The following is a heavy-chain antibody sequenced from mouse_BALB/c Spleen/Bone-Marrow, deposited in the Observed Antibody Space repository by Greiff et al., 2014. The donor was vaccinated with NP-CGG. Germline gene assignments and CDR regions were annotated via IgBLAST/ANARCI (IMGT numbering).Heavy chain of an antibody. CDR2: INPSNGRT. J-gene: IGHJ3*01. CDR1: GCTFTSYW. V-gene: IGHV1S81*02. D-gene: IGHD2-14*01. Sequence: VQLQQSGAELVKPGASVKLSCKASGCTFTSYWMHWVKQRPGQGLEWIGEINPSNGRTNYNEKFKSKATLTVDKSSSTAYMQLSSLTSEDSAVYYCARSYYRYDVIVYWGQGTLVTVSA. CDR3: ARSYYRYDVIVY.